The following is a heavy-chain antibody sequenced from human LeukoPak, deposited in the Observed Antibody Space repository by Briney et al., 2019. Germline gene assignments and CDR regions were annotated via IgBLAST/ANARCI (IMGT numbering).Heavy chain of an antibody. CDR1: GGSFSGYY. CDR2: INHSGST. D-gene: IGHD3-10*01. V-gene: IGHV4-34*01. CDR3: ARAGTSVSTRFDY. Sequence: SETLSLTCAVYGGSFSGYYWSWIRQPPGKGLEWIGEINHSGSTNYNPSLKSRVTISVDTSKNQFSLKLSSVTAADTAVYYCARAGTSVSTRFDYWGQGTLVTVSS. J-gene: IGHJ4*02.